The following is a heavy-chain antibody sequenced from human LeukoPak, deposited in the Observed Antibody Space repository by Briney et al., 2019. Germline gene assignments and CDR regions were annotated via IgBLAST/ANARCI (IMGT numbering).Heavy chain of an antibody. J-gene: IGHJ4*02. V-gene: IGHV3-7*01. CDR1: GFTFSNYW. CDR2: IKQDGSEK. D-gene: IGHD3-10*01. Sequence: VGSLRLSCAASGFTFSNYWMSWVRQAPGKGLEWVANIKQDGSEKYYVDSVKGRFTISRDNAKNSLYLQMNSLRAEDTAVYYCTRESAFIWFGEFLWGQGTLVTVSS. CDR3: TRESAFIWFGEFL.